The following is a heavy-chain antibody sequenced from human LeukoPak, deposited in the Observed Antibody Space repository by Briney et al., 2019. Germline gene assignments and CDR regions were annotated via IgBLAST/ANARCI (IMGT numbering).Heavy chain of an antibody. CDR1: GGSFSGYY. CDR2: INHSGST. Sequence: PSETLSLTCAVYGGSFSGYYWSWIRQPPGKGLEWIGEINHSGSTNYNPSLKSRVTISVDTSKNQFSLKLSSVTAADTAVYYCARGGRITMVRGVIYFDYWGQGTLVTVSS. V-gene: IGHV4-34*01. D-gene: IGHD3-10*01. J-gene: IGHJ4*02. CDR3: ARGGRITMVRGVIYFDY.